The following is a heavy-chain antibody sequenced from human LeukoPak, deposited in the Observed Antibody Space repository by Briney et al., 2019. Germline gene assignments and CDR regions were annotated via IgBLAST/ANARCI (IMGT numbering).Heavy chain of an antibody. D-gene: IGHD1-26*01. V-gene: IGHV3-15*01. CDR3: ARMGKWELLQPLNFDY. J-gene: IGHJ4*02. CDR2: IKSKTDGGTT. CDR1: GFTFSNAW. Sequence: GGSLRLSCAASGFTFSNAWMSWVRQAPGKGLEWVGRIKSKTDGGTTDYAAPVKGRFTISRDDSKNTLYLQMNSLKTEDTAVYYCARMGKWELLQPLNFDYWGQGTLVTVSS.